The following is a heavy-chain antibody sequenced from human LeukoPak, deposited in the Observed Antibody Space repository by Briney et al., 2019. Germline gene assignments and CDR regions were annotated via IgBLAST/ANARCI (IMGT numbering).Heavy chain of an antibody. J-gene: IGHJ4*02. V-gene: IGHV3-9*01. CDR3: TKDVTAGGLDY. CDR1: GVTLKDHA. Sequence: SLRLSCTASGVTLKDHAMHWLRQAPGRGLEWVSGIYWNGGGEGYADSVKGRFTISRDNAKNSLYLQMNSLRAEDTALYYCTKDVTAGGLDYWGQGTLVIVSS. CDR2: IYWNGGGE. D-gene: IGHD6-13*01.